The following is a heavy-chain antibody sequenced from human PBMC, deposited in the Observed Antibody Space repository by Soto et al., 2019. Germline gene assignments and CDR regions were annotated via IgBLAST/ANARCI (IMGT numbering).Heavy chain of an antibody. Sequence: QVQLVQSGAEVKKPGSSVKVSCKASGGTFSSYAISWVRQAPGQGLEWMGGIIPIFGTANYAQKFQGRVTITADESTSTAYMELSSLRSEDTAVYYCARLGDIVVVPAAILRLGYYYYGMDVWGQGTTVTVSS. J-gene: IGHJ6*02. CDR2: IIPIFGTA. D-gene: IGHD2-2*02. CDR3: ARLGDIVVVPAAILRLGYYYYGMDV. CDR1: GGTFSSYA. V-gene: IGHV1-69*01.